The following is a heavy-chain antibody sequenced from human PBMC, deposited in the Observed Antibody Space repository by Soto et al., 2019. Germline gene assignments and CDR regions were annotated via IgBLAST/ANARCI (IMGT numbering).Heavy chain of an antibody. CDR2: IYYSGST. CDR3: AREIDNSSGHSSACDI. Sequence: SETPALTCTVSGGSISSGDYYWSWIRQPPGKGLEWIGYIYYSGSTYYNPSLKSRVTISVDTSKKQLSLKMSYVNAADKAVYYCAREIDNSSGHSSACDIWGQG. J-gene: IGHJ3*02. CDR1: GGSISSGDYY. V-gene: IGHV4-30-4*01. D-gene: IGHD3-22*01.